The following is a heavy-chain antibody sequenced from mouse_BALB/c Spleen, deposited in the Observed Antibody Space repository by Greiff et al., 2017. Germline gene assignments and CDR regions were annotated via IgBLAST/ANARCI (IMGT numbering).Heavy chain of an antibody. CDR2: INPSTGYT. Sequence: VQLQQSGAELAKPGASVKMSCKASGYTFTSYWMHWVKQRPGRGLEWIGYINPSTGYTEYNQKFKDKATLTADKSSSTAYMQLSSLTSEDSAVYYCARNIYYGNYGYFDYWGQGTTLTVSS. CDR3: ARNIYYGNYGYFDY. D-gene: IGHD2-1*01. V-gene: IGHV1-7*01. J-gene: IGHJ2*01. CDR1: GYTFTSYW.